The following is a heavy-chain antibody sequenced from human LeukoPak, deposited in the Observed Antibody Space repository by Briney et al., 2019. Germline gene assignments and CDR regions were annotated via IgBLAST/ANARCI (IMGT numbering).Heavy chain of an antibody. CDR1: GYTFTSYY. D-gene: IGHD3-10*01. J-gene: IGHJ6*03. Sequence: ASVKVSCKASGYTFTSYYMYWVRQAPEQGLEWMGIINPSGGSTSYAQKFQGRVTMTRGTSTSTVYMELSSLRSEDTAVYYCARAGSYYYYMDVWGKGTTVTVSS. CDR2: INPSGGST. CDR3: ARAGSYYYYMDV. V-gene: IGHV1-46*01.